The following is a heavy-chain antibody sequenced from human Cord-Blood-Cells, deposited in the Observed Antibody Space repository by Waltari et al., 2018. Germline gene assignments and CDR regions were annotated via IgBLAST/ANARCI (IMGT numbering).Heavy chain of an antibody. Sequence: EVQLVESGGGLVQPGGSLRLSCAAPGFTFSSYWMSWFRQAPGKGLEWVANIKQDGSEKYYVDSVKGRFTISRDNAKNSLYLQMNSLRAEDTAVYYCARKDQLIDFDYWGQGTLVTVSS. D-gene: IGHD1-1*01. J-gene: IGHJ4*02. CDR3: ARKDQLIDFDY. CDR2: IKQDGSEK. CDR1: GFTFSSYW. V-gene: IGHV3-7*01.